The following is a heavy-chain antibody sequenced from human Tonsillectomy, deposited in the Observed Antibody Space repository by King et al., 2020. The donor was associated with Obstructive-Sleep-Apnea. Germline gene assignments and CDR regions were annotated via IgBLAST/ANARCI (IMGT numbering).Heavy chain of an antibody. CDR2: IYYSGST. J-gene: IGHJ6*02. V-gene: IGHV4-59*01. CDR1: GGSISSYY. Sequence: VQLQESGPGLVKPSETLSLTCTVSGGSISSYYWSWIRQPPGKGLEWIGYIYYSGSTNYNPSLKSRVTISVDTSKNQFSLKVSSVTAADTAVYYCARAGGYCSSTSCYGDYYYYYGMDVWGQGTTVTVSS. D-gene: IGHD2-2*03. CDR3: ARAGGYCSSTSCYGDYYYYYGMDV.